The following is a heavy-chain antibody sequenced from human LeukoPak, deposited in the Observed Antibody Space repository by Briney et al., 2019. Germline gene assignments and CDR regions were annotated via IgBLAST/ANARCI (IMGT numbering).Heavy chain of an antibody. Sequence: PGGSLRLSCAASGFTFSSYAMSWVRQAPGKGLEWVSVISGSGGNRDYAHSVKGRFTISRDNSKNTVYLQMNSLRVEDTAVYYCAKDFWSGKNWLDPWGQGTLVTVSS. CDR2: ISGSGGNR. V-gene: IGHV3-23*01. D-gene: IGHD3-3*01. CDR1: GFTFSSYA. J-gene: IGHJ5*02. CDR3: AKDFWSGKNWLDP.